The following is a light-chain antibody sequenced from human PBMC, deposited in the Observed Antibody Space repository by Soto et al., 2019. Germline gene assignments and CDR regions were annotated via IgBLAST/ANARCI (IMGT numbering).Light chain of an antibody. J-gene: IGLJ2*01. Sequence: QSVLTQPPSASGTPGQRVTISCSGSSSNIETNDIFWHQQLPGSAPKLLIYSNDQRPSGVPDRFSASKSGTSAYLAISGLRSEDDAEYFCATWDDRLSGVVFGGGTKVTVL. V-gene: IGLV1-47*02. CDR2: SND. CDR3: ATWDDRLSGVV. CDR1: SSNIETND.